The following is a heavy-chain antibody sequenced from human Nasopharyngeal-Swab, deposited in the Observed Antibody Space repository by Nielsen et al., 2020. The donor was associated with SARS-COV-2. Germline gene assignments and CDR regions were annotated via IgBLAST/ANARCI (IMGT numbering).Heavy chain of an antibody. CDR1: GGSFSGYY. CDR3: ARGVGQYYYDSSGYYFFDY. D-gene: IGHD3-22*01. J-gene: IGHJ4*02. V-gene: IGHV4-34*01. Sequence: LRLSCAVYGGSFSGYYWSWIRQPPGKGLEWIGEINHSGSTNYNPSLKSRVTISVDTSKNQFSLKLSSVTAADTAVYYCARGVGQYYYDSSGYYFFDYWGQGTLVTVSS. CDR2: INHSGST.